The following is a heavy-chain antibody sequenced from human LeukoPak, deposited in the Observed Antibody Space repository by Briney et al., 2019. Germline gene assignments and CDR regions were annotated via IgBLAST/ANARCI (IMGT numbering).Heavy chain of an antibody. D-gene: IGHD3-9*01. CDR3: ARGPIIGFNY. J-gene: IGHJ4*02. V-gene: IGHV4-59*01. Sequence: ASETLSLTCTLSGGSISSYYWSWIRQPPGKGLEWIGYIYYSESTNYNPSLKSRVTISVDTSKNQFSLKLSSVTAADTAVYYCARGPIIGFNYWGQGTLVTVSS. CDR2: IYYSEST. CDR1: GGSISSYY.